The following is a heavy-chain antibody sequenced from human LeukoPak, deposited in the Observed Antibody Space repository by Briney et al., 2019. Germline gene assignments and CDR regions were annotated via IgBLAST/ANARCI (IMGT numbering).Heavy chain of an antibody. CDR3: ARGRGYSYGRGYYMDV. J-gene: IGHJ6*03. CDR2: INHSGST. D-gene: IGHD5-18*01. Sequence: SETLSLTCAVYGGSFSGYYWSWIRQPPGKGLEWIGEINHSGSTNYNPSLKSRVTISVDTSKNQFSLKLSSVTAADTAVYYCARGRGYSYGRGYYMDVWGKGPRSPSP. V-gene: IGHV4-34*01. CDR1: GGSFSGYY.